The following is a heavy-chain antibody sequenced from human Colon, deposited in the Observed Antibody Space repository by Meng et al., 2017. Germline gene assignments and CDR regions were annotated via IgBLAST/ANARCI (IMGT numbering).Heavy chain of an antibody. CDR1: GFTFSDYS. D-gene: IGHD3-10*01. Sequence: GESLKISCAASGFTFSDYSMDWVRQAPGKGLEWVASITSRSSFTFYADSVKGRVTISRDNAKNSLFLQMNSLRAEDTAVYYCARDHSFGSGSSKMGYWGQGTLVTVSS. V-gene: IGHV3-21*01. CDR2: ITSRSSFT. J-gene: IGHJ4*02. CDR3: ARDHSFGSGSSKMGY.